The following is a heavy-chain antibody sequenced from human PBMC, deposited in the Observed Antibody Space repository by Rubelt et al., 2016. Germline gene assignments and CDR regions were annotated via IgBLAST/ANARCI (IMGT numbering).Heavy chain of an antibody. CDR1: GGSFSGYY. Sequence: QVQLQQWGAGLLKPSETLSLTCAVYGGSFSGYYWSWIRQPPGKGLEWIGEINHSGSTNYNPSLKSRVTISVDTSKNQFSLKLSPVTADDTAAYYCARHGRAAARYYVWGQGTTVTVSS. CDR2: INHSGST. CDR3: ARHGRAAARYYV. D-gene: IGHD6-13*01. V-gene: IGHV4-34*01. J-gene: IGHJ6*02.